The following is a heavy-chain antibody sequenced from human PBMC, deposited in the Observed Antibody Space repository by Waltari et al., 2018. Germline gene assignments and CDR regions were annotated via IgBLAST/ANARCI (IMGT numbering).Heavy chain of an antibody. CDR3: ARDRGYFDY. J-gene: IGHJ4*02. CDR1: GLPFSNFW. D-gene: IGHD3-10*01. V-gene: IGHV3-7*01. CDR2: IKEDGGEK. Sequence: EVQLVESGGGLVQPGGSLRLPCAASGLPFSNFWLSWVRQAPGKGLEWVASIKEDGGEKYYVDSLKGRIIISRDNAKNSLYLQMNSLRVEDTAVYYCARDRGYFDYWGLGTLVTVSS.